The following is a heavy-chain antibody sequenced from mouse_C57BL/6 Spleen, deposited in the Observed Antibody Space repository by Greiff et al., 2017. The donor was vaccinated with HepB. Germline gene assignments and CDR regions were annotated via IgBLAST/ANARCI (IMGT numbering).Heavy chain of an antibody. Sequence: EVMLVESGGGLVQPGGSMKLSCAASGFTFSDAWMDWVRQSPEKGLEWVAEIRNKANNHATYYAESVKGRFTISRDDSKSSVYLQMNSLRAEDTGIYYCLVVATRGYFDYWGQGTTLTVSS. CDR3: LVVATRGYFDY. D-gene: IGHD1-1*01. J-gene: IGHJ2*01. V-gene: IGHV6-6*01. CDR1: GFTFSDAW. CDR2: IRNKANNHAT.